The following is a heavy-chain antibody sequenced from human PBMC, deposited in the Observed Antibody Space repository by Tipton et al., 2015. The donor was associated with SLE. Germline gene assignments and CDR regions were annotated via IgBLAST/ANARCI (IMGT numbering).Heavy chain of an antibody. CDR3: ARGGSKHYDFWGRQMGPHAFDI. CDR2: INHSGTT. CDR1: GGSFSGYY. V-gene: IGHV4-34*01. J-gene: IGHJ3*02. Sequence: TLSLTCAVYGGSFSGYYRTWIRQLPDKGLEWIGEINHSGTTNCNPSLKSRVTISVDTSKNQFSLKLRSVTAADTAVYYCARGGSKHYDFWGRQMGPHAFDIWGQETKVSVSS. D-gene: IGHD3-3*01.